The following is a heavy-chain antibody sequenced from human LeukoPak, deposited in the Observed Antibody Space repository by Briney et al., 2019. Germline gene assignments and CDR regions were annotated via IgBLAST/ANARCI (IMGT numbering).Heavy chain of an antibody. CDR1: GGSFSYYY. D-gene: IGHD4-17*01. V-gene: IGHV4-34*01. Sequence: SETLSLTCAVYGGSFSYYYWSWIRQPPGKGQEWIGEINHSGITNYNPSLKSRVTISADTSKNQFSLKLTSVTAADTAVYYCANPARDFADSGAITWWGQGTLVTVSS. J-gene: IGHJ4*02. CDR3: ANPARDFADSGAITW. CDR2: INHSGIT.